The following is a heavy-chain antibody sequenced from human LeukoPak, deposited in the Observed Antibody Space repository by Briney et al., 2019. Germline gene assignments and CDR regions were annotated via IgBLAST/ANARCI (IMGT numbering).Heavy chain of an antibody. CDR2: IYYSGST. Sequence: SETLSLTCTLSGGSISSYYWSWIRQPPGKGLEWIGYIYYSGSTNYNPSLKSRVTISVDTSKNQFSLKLSSVTAADTAVYYCARHLGYCSGGSCYAPFDYWGQGTLVTVSS. CDR3: ARHLGYCSGGSCYAPFDY. J-gene: IGHJ4*02. D-gene: IGHD2-15*01. V-gene: IGHV4-59*01. CDR1: GGSISSYY.